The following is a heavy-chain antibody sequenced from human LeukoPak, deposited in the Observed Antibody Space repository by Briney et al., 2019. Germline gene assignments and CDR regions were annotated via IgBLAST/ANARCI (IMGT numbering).Heavy chain of an antibody. Sequence: GGSLRLSCAASGFTVSSNYMSGVRQAPGRGVEWVSVIYSGGSTYYADSVKGRFTISRDNSKNTLYLQMNSLRAEDTAVYYCARTGGGDYDFWSGLRGYFDYWGQGTLVTVSS. V-gene: IGHV3-53*01. CDR3: ARTGGGDYDFWSGLRGYFDY. J-gene: IGHJ4*02. CDR2: IYSGGST. CDR1: GFTVSSNY. D-gene: IGHD3-3*01.